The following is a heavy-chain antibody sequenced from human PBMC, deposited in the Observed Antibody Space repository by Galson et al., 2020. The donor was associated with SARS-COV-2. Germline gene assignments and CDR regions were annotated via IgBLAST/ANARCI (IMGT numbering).Heavy chain of an antibody. J-gene: IGHJ6*03. CDR1: GGSISSSSYY. Sequence: SETLSLTCTVSGGSISSSSYYWGWIRQPPGKGLEWIGSIYYSGSTYYNPSLTSRVTISVDTSKNQFSLKLSSVTAADTAVYYCARAHLPHCSSTSCWYYYYYMDVWGKGTTVTVSS. CDR3: ARAHLPHCSSTSCWYYYYYMDV. V-gene: IGHV4-39*07. CDR2: IYYSGST. D-gene: IGHD2-2*01.